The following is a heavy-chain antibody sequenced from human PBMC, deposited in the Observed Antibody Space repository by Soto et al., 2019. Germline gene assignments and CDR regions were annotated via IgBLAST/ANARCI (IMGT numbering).Heavy chain of an antibody. D-gene: IGHD2-2*01. J-gene: IGHJ6*02. CDR1: GGTFSSYA. CDR2: IIPNFGTA. V-gene: IGHV1-69*14. Sequence: QVQLVQSGAEVKKPGSSVKVSCKASGGTFSSYAISWVRQAPGQGLEWMGGIIPNFGTANYAEKFQGRVRITPDKFTSTAFRELSSLRSEYTVVYYCASSAFCISTNCYVVRVGGSYYYYYGMDGWGQGTTVTVSS. CDR3: ASSAFCISTNCYVVRVGGSYYYYYGMDG.